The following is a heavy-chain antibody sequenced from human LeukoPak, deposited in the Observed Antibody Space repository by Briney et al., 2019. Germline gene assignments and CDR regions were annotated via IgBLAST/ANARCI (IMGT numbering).Heavy chain of an antibody. Sequence: ASVKVSCKASGYTFTSYALNWVRQAPGQGLEWMGWINPNTGNPTYAQGFTGRFVFSLDTSVSTAYLQISSLKAEDTAVYYCARVLGPSTAMGIDYWGQGTLVTVSS. V-gene: IGHV7-4-1*02. J-gene: IGHJ4*02. D-gene: IGHD5-18*01. CDR3: ARVLGPSTAMGIDY. CDR1: GYTFTSYA. CDR2: INPNTGNP.